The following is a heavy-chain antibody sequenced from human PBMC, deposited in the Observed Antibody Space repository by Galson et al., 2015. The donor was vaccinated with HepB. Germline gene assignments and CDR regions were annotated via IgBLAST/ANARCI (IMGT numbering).Heavy chain of an antibody. CDR1: GDSVSSNSAA. V-gene: IGHV6-1*01. D-gene: IGHD6-19*01. CDR3: ARDRGDAAPDEKWYSSGWYDY. J-gene: IGHJ4*02. CDR2: TYYRSKWYN. Sequence: CAISGDSVSSNSAAWNWIRQSPSRGLEWLGRTYYRSKWYNDYAVSVKSRITINPDTSKNQFSLQLNSVTPEDTAVYYCARDRGDAAPDEKWYSSGWYDYWGQGTLVTVSS.